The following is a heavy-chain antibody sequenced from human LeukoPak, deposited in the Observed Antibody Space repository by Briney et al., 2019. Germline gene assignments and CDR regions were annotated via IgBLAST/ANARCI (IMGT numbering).Heavy chain of an antibody. CDR2: ISYDGSHK. CDR1: GFTFSSFA. CDR3: ARDPTGHYYYYYYMDV. J-gene: IGHJ6*03. Sequence: GRSLRVSCAASGFTFSSFAMHWVRQAPGKGLEWVAVISYDGSHKYYADSVKGRFTISRDNSKNTLYLQMNSLRPEDTAVYYCARDPTGHYYYYYYMDVWGKGTTVTVSS. V-gene: IGHV3-30*01. D-gene: IGHD1-1*01.